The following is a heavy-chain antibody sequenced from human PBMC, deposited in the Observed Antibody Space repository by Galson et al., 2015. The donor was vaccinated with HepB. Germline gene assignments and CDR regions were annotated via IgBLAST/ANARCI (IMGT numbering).Heavy chain of an antibody. CDR1: GDSVSSYSAG. D-gene: IGHD3-16*02. V-gene: IGHV6-1*01. CDR2: TNYRSKWYI. J-gene: IGHJ5*02. Sequence: CAISGDSVSSYSAGWNWIRQSPSRGLEWLGRTNYRSKWYIDYAVSVNGRISITPDTSRNQFSMQLSSVTPEDTAIYYCAGGGLVRGALGWIDPWGPGILVTVSS. CDR3: AGGGLVRGALGWIDP.